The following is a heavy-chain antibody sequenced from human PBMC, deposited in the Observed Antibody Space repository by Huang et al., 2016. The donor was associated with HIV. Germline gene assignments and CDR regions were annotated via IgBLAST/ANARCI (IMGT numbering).Heavy chain of an antibody. Sequence: QVQLVESGGGVVQPGRSLRLSCAASGFTFSSYGMHWVRQAPGKGLGWVAVISYDGSNKYYADSGKGRFTIARDKSKNTLYLQMNSLRAEDTAVYYCAKGPMGGDSSSSGYAYWGQGTLVTVSS. J-gene: IGHJ4*02. CDR1: GFTFSSYG. CDR3: AKGPMGGDSSSSGYAY. V-gene: IGHV3-30*18. CDR2: ISYDGSNK. D-gene: IGHD6-13*01.